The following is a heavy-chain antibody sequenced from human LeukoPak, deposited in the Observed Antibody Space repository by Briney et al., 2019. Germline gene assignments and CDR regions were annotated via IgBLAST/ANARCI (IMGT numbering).Heavy chain of an antibody. CDR2: ISGSGGST. CDR1: GFTFNSYG. D-gene: IGHD6-13*01. CDR3: ARGYSSSRRAASMW. J-gene: IGHJ4*02. V-gene: IGHV3-23*01. Sequence: GGSLRLSCAASGFTFNSYGMSWVRQAPGKGLEWVSGISGSGGSTYYADSVKGRFTISRDNAKNSLYLQMNSLRDEDTAVYYCARGYSSSRRAASMWWGQGTLVTVSS.